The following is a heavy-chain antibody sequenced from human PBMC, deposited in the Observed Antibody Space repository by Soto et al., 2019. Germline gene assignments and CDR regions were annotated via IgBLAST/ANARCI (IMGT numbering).Heavy chain of an antibody. D-gene: IGHD6-6*01. CDR1: GFTFSSYS. J-gene: IGHJ4*02. CDR2: ISGSGDNT. V-gene: IGHV3-23*01. CDR3: ARYGSSSVDY. Sequence: EVQLLESGGGLVQPGGSLRLSCAASGFTFSSYSMTWVRQAPGKGLEWVSDISGSGDNTYYADSVKGRFTISRDNSKNTVDQQMNSLRAEDTAVYYCARYGSSSVDYWGQGTLVTVSS.